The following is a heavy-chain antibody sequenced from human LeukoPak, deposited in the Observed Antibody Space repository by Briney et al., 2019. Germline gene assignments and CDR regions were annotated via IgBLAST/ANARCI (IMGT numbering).Heavy chain of an antibody. V-gene: IGHV1-46*01. D-gene: IGHD3-10*01. J-gene: IGHJ4*02. CDR2: IIPSGGAT. Sequence: ASVKVSCKASGYTFTGYYMHWVRQAPGHGLEWMGRIIPSGGATTYAQRFQGRVTMTSDTSTTTVYMELSSLRSEDTAMYYCARDAYGSDYWGQGTLVTVSS. CDR3: ARDAYGSDY. CDR1: GYTFTGYY.